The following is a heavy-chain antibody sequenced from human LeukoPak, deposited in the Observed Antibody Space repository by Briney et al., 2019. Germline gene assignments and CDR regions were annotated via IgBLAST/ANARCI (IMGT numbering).Heavy chain of an antibody. CDR3: ARGGYNYGSFDY. Sequence: GESLKISCKGSGYSFTNYWIGWVRQMPGKGLEWMGIIYPDDSDTRYSPSSQGQVTISVDKSISTAFLQWSSLKASDTAMYYCARGGYNYGSFDYWGQGTLVTVSS. V-gene: IGHV5-51*01. CDR1: GYSFTNYW. CDR2: IYPDDSDT. J-gene: IGHJ4*02. D-gene: IGHD5-18*01.